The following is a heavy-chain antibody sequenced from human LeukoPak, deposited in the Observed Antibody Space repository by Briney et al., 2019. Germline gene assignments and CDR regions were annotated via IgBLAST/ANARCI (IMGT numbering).Heavy chain of an antibody. V-gene: IGHV3-7*01. CDR2: INPDGSAT. Sequence: GGSLRLSCTASGFTLCVSWMSCVPDLPGERVEWSANINPDGSATGYVDSVKGRFTVSRNNAKDSLYLQMDGLRAEDTAVYYCARDPLNGALDIWGQGTLVTVSS. J-gene: IGHJ3*02. CDR1: GFTLCVSW. CDR3: ARDPLNGALDI.